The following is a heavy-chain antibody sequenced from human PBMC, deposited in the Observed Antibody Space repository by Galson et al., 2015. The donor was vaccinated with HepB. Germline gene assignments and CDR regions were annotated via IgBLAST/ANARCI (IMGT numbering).Heavy chain of an antibody. J-gene: IGHJ3*02. CDR3: AKVRSSWTGALDI. V-gene: IGHV3-23*01. Sequence: SLRLSCAASGFTFSIYAMNWVRQAPGKGLEWVSGISGSSGSTYYADSVKGRFTISRDNSKNTLYLQMNSLRAEDTAVYYCAKVRSSWTGALDIWGQGTMVTVSS. CDR2: ISGSSGST. D-gene: IGHD6-13*01. CDR1: GFTFSIYA.